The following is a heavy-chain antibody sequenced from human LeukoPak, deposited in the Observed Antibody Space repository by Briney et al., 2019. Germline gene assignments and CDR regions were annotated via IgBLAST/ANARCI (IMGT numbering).Heavy chain of an antibody. CDR1: GFTFTSYA. J-gene: IGHJ4*02. CDR2: ISGSGGST. V-gene: IGHV3-23*01. CDR3: AKKRGKYIAAAGTDY. D-gene: IGHD6-13*01. Sequence: GGSLRLSCAASGFTFTSYAMNWVRQAPGRGLEWVSAISGSGGSTYYADSVKGRFTISRDNSKNTLYLQMNSLRAEDTAVYYCAKKRGKYIAAAGTDYWGQGTLVTVSS.